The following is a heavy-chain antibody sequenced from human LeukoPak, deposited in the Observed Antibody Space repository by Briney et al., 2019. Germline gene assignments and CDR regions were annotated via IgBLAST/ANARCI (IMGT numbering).Heavy chain of an antibody. V-gene: IGHV3-48*03. D-gene: IGHD3-10*02. CDR1: GITASSNY. CDR3: AELGITMIGGV. CDR2: ISSSGSTI. J-gene: IGHJ6*04. Sequence: GGSLRLSCAASGITASSNYMNWVRQAPGKGLEWVSYISSSGSTIYYADSVKGRFTISRDNAKNSLYLQMNSLRAEDTAVYYCAELGITMIGGVWGKGTTVTISS.